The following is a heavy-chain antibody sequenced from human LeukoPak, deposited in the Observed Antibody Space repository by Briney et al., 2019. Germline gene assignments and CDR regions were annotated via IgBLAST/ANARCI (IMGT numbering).Heavy chain of an antibody. D-gene: IGHD5-12*01. CDR3: ATGKYSGYYDY. CDR2: MYYGGTT. Sequence: SETLSLTCSVSGGSIGTDSYYGGWVRQPPGKGLEWIGSMYYGGTTYFNPSLKSRVTLSVDTSKNDFSLRLSSVTAADSAVYFCATGKYSGYYDYWGQGTLVTVAS. CDR1: GGSIGTDSYY. V-gene: IGHV4-39*02. J-gene: IGHJ4*02.